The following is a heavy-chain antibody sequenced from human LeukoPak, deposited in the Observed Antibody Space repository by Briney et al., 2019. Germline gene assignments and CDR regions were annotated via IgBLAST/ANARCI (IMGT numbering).Heavy chain of an antibody. D-gene: IGHD3-22*01. Sequence: ASVKVSCKASGYTFTDYYVHWVRQAPGQGLDWMGWINPRSGGTNYAQKFQGRVTMTRDTSISTAYMELSRLISDDTAVYYCARGGSDSSGYYPRDFDYWGQGTLVTVSS. J-gene: IGHJ4*02. CDR1: GYTFTDYY. CDR2: INPRSGGT. CDR3: ARGGSDSSGYYPRDFDY. V-gene: IGHV1-2*02.